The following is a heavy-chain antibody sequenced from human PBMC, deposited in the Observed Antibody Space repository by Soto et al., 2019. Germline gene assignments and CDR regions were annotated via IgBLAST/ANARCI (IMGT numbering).Heavy chain of an antibody. V-gene: IGHV4-34*01. J-gene: IGHJ3*02. D-gene: IGHD1-1*01. CDR1: GGFVSSGSYY. CDR3: ARVARGTATTVVDAFDI. CDR2: MSHSGGT. Sequence: QVQLQQWGAGLLKPSETLSLTCAVYGGFVSSGSYYWSWIRQPPGKGLEWIGEMSHSGGTHFNPSLKSRVTISVDTSKSQFSLKMRSVTAADTALYYCARVARGTATTVVDAFDIWGPGTMVTVSS.